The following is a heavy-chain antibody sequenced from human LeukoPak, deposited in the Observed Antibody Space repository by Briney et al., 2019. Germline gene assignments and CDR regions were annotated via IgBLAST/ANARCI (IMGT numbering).Heavy chain of an antibody. CDR1: GFSVISNY. CDR3: AKSPSLYYDSSDY. Sequence: GGSLRLSCAASGFSVISNYMSWVRQAPGKGLEWVSIIYSGGSTYYADSVKGRFTISRDNSNNTLYLQMNSLRAEDTAVYYCAKSPSLYYDSSDYWGQGTLVTVSS. D-gene: IGHD3-22*01. CDR2: IYSGGST. J-gene: IGHJ4*02. V-gene: IGHV3-53*01.